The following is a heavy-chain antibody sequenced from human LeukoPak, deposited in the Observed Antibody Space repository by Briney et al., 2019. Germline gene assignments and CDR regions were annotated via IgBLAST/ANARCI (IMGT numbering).Heavy chain of an antibody. V-gene: IGHV4-59*01. CDR1: GGSMSTYY. CDR2: IYDSLST. Sequence: SETLSLTCTISGGSMSTYYWSWIRQPPGKGLEWIGYIYDSLSTDYNPSLKSRVTISVDMSKNQFSLKLTSVTAADTAVYYCARRSWYVDYWGQGTLVTVSS. D-gene: IGHD6-13*01. CDR3: ARRSWYVDY. J-gene: IGHJ4*02.